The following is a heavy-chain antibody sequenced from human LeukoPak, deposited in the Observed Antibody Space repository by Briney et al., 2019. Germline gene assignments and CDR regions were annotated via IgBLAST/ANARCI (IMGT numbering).Heavy chain of an antibody. D-gene: IGHD2-21*01. CDR2: ISTSGTIK. J-gene: IGHJ4*02. CDR1: GFTFSDYY. V-gene: IGHV3-11*01. Sequence: GGSLILSCSASGFTFSDYYMSWIRQAPGKGLEWVSFISTSGTIKYAESVEGRFTISRDNARNSVSLQMTSLRAEDTAMYYCAAMSSLHVIFGWFNFWGQGTLVTISS. CDR3: AAMSSLHVIFGWFNF.